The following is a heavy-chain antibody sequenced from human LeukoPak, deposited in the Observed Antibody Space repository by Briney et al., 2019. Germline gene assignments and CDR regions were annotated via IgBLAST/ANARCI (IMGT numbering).Heavy chain of an antibody. CDR1: GFTVSSNY. CDR3: ARGPNADYYYYYMDV. V-gene: IGHV3-66*01. CDR2: IYSGGST. Sequence: GSLRLSCAASGFTVSSNYMSWVRQAPARGLEWFAVIYSGGSTYYADSGKGRFTISRDNSKNTLYLQMNSLRAEDTAVYYCARGPNADYYYYYMDVWGKGTTVTISS. J-gene: IGHJ6*03.